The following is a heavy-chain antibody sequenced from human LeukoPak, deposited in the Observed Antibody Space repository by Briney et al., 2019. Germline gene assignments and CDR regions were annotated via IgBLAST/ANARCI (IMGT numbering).Heavy chain of an antibody. V-gene: IGHV5-51*01. D-gene: IGHD3-10*01. CDR1: GYSFTSYW. CDR2: IYPGDSDT. CDR3: ARQISMVRGIIYYYDMDV. J-gene: IGHJ6*02. Sequence: PGESLKISCKASGYSFTSYWIGWVRQMPGKGLEWMGIIYPGDSDTRYSPSFQGQVTISVDKSITTAYLQWSSLKASDTAMYYCARQISMVRGIIYYYDMDVWGQGTTVTVSS.